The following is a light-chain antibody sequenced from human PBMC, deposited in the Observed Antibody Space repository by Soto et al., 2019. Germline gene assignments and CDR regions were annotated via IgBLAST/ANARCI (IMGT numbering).Light chain of an antibody. CDR1: QSVRGS. J-gene: IGKJ1*01. CDR3: QQFYLGWT. CDR2: DVS. Sequence: DIPMTQSPSTLSASVGDRVTITCRASQSVRGSLAWYQQQPGKAPKLLIYDVSNLESGVPSRFSAVGSGTEFTLSISSLQPDDFGTYYCQQFYLGWTFGQGTRV. V-gene: IGKV1-5*01.